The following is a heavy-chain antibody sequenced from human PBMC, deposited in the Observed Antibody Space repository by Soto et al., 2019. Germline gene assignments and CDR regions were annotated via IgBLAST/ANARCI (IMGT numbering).Heavy chain of an antibody. J-gene: IGHJ4*02. CDR2: INHSGST. Sequence: SETLSLTCAVYGGSFSGYYWSWIRQPPGKGLEWIGEINHSGSTNYNPSLKSRVTISVDTSKNQFSLKLSSVTAADTAVYYCAAHCSGGSCYTNWGQGTLVTVSS. CDR3: AAHCSGGSCYTN. V-gene: IGHV4-34*01. CDR1: GGSFSGYY. D-gene: IGHD2-15*01.